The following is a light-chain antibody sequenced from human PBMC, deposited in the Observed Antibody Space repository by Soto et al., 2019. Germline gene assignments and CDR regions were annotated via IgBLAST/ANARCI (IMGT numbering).Light chain of an antibody. CDR3: QQRSNRPLT. J-gene: IGKJ1*01. CDR2: DAS. Sequence: IVLTQSPATLSLSPGERATLSCRPSQSVSNYFAWYQQKPGQAPRLLIYDASNRATGIPARFSGSGSGTDFTLTISSLEPEDFAVYFCQQRSNRPLTFGQGTKVEIK. V-gene: IGKV3-11*01. CDR1: QSVSNY.